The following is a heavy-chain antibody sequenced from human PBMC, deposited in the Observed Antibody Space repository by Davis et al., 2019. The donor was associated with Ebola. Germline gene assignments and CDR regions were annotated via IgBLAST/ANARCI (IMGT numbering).Heavy chain of an antibody. D-gene: IGHD1-26*01. Sequence: MPSETLSLTCTVSGDSISSSRYYWGWIRQPPGKGLEWIGSISYSGSSYYSPSLKSRVTISVDTSKNQFSLKLSSVTAADTAVYYCAGHPKVSGARDHWGQGTLVTVSS. CDR1: GDSISSSRYY. V-gene: IGHV4-39*01. CDR3: AGHPKVSGARDH. CDR2: ISYSGSS. J-gene: IGHJ4*02.